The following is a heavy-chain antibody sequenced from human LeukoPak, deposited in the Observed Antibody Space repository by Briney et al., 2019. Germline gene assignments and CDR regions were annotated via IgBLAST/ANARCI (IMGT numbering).Heavy chain of an antibody. D-gene: IGHD7-27*01. CDR1: GFTFSDYY. Sequence: KPGGSLRLSCAASGFTFSDYYMSWIRQAPGKGLEWVSYISSSGSTIYYADSVKGRFTISRDNAKNSLYLQMNSQRAEDTAVYYCARHALITGDLGDAFDIWGQGTMVTVSS. J-gene: IGHJ3*02. CDR2: ISSSGSTI. CDR3: ARHALITGDLGDAFDI. V-gene: IGHV3-11*04.